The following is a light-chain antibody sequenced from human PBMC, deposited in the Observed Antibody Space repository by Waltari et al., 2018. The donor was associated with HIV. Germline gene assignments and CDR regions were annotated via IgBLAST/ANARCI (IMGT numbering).Light chain of an antibody. Sequence: SYVLPPPTPLSVALGHPASIACGAYTVGSKSMHWYQQKPGQAPALVIYDDRDRPSGIPERFSGSNSGNTATLSIGRVEAGDEADYYCQVWESSSDHVVIGGGTKLTV. V-gene: IGLV3-21*02. CDR2: DDR. CDR3: QVWESSSDHVV. CDR1: TVGSKS. J-gene: IGLJ2*01.